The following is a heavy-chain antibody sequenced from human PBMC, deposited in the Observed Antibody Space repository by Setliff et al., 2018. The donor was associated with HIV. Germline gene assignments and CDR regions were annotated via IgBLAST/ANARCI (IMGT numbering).Heavy chain of an antibody. CDR1: GGSFSGYY. Sequence: SETLSLTCAVYGGSFSGYYWSWIRQPPGKGLEWIGEINHSGSTNYNPSLKSRVTMSVDTSKNQFSLRLTSVTAADTAVYYCARHSLSDYWGQGTLVTVSS. CDR3: ARHSLSDY. CDR2: INHSGST. V-gene: IGHV4-34*01. J-gene: IGHJ4*02.